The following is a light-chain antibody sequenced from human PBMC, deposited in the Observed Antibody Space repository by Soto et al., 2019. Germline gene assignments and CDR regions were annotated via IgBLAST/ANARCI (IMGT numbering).Light chain of an antibody. CDR1: QSISSW. CDR3: QQYNSSPWT. J-gene: IGKJ1*01. V-gene: IGKV1-5*03. CDR2: KAS. Sequence: DIQMTQSPSTLSASVGDRVTITCRASQSISSWLAWYQQKPGKAPKLLIYKASSLESGVPSRFSGSGSGTDFTLTISSLQPDDFATYYCQQYNSSPWTFGQGNKVEIK.